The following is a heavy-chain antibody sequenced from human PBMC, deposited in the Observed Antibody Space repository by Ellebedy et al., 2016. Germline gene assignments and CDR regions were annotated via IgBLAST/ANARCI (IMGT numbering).Heavy chain of an antibody. V-gene: IGHV3-48*04. Sequence: GGSLRLXXAASGFTFSSYSMNWVRQAPGKGLEWVSYISSSSNTIYYADSVKGRFTISRDNAKNSLYLQMNSLRAEDTAVYYCARVAYYLDYWGQGTLVTVSS. J-gene: IGHJ4*02. CDR2: ISSSSNTI. CDR1: GFTFSSYS. CDR3: ARVAYYLDY.